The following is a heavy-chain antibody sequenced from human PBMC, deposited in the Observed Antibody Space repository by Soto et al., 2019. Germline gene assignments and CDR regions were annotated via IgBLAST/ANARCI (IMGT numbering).Heavy chain of an antibody. CDR1: GYTFTSYD. D-gene: IGHD3-9*01. J-gene: IGHJ6*03. CDR3: ARGNVLRYFDWLLHYYYMDV. V-gene: IGHV1-8*01. Sequence: ASVKVSCKASGYTFTSYDINWVRQATGQGLEWMGWMNPNSGNTGYAQKFQGRVTMTRNTSISTAYMELSSLRSEDTAVYYCARGNVLRYFDWLLHYYYMDVWGKGTTVTVSS. CDR2: MNPNSGNT.